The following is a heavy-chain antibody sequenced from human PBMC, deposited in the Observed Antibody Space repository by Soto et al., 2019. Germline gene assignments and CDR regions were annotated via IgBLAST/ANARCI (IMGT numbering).Heavy chain of an antibody. D-gene: IGHD2-2*02. Sequence: EVQLLESGGTLVQPVGSLTLSCAASGFTFSTYAMAWVRQAPGKGLEWVSGVSASGLNTDYADPVKGRFYISRDNSKNTLPLHMNSMRAEDTALYYCAKARPRRTSAYLFDYWGQGTPVTVSS. CDR1: GFTFSTYA. CDR3: AKARPRRTSAYLFDY. V-gene: IGHV3-23*01. CDR2: VSASGLNT. J-gene: IGHJ4*02.